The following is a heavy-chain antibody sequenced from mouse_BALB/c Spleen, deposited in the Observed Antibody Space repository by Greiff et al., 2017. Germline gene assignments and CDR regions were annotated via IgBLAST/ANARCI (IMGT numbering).Heavy chain of an antibody. CDR2: ISSGGSYT. V-gene: IGHV5-6*01. Sequence: EVQRVESGGDLVKPGGSLKLSCAASGFTFSSYGMSWVRQTPDKRLEWVATISSGGSYTYYPDSVKGRFTISRDNDKNTLYLQMSSLKSEDTAMYYCARHNYYGSSIYAMDYWGQGTSVTVSS. J-gene: IGHJ4*01. CDR3: ARHNYYGSSIYAMDY. CDR1: GFTFSSYG. D-gene: IGHD1-1*01.